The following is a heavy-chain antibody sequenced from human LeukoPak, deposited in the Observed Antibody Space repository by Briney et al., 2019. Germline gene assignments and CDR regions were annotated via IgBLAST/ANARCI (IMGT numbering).Heavy chain of an antibody. CDR3: ARGGMAVTRDLDY. Sequence: PGGSLRLSCAASGFSFSSHSMAWVRLAAGKGLEWVSVISSNSGTIFYADSVKGRFTISRDNAKNLLYLQMNSLRAEDTALYYCARGGMAVTRDLDYWGQGTLVTISS. CDR1: GFSFSSHS. V-gene: IGHV3-21*01. D-gene: IGHD2-8*01. CDR2: ISSNSGTI. J-gene: IGHJ4*02.